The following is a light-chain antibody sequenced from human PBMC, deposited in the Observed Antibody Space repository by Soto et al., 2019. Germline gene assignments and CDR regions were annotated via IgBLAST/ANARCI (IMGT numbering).Light chain of an antibody. Sequence: EIVMTQSPATLSVSPGERVTLSCRASQSVSSNLAWYQQRPAQAPRLLISGASTRATNIPARFSGSGSGTEFTLTISSLQSEDFAVYYCQQYNNWPPLTFGGGTKVEIK. V-gene: IGKV3-15*01. CDR1: QSVSSN. CDR3: QQYNNWPPLT. CDR2: GAS. J-gene: IGKJ4*01.